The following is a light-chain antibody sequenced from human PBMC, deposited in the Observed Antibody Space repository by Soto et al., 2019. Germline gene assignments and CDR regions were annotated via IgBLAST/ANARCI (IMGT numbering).Light chain of an antibody. CDR3: QQYNNWPPLT. Sequence: EIVMTQSPATLSVSPGERATLSCRASQSVGSNLAWYQQKPGQAPRLLIHGASTRATGIPARFSGSGSGTEFTLTISSLQSEDFEVYYCQQYNNWPPLTFGEGTKVEIK. J-gene: IGKJ4*01. CDR2: GAS. CDR1: QSVGSN. V-gene: IGKV3-15*01.